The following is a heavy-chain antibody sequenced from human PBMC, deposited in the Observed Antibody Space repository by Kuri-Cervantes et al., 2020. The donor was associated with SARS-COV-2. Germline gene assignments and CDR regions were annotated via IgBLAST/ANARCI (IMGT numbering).Heavy chain of an antibody. Sequence: GESLKISCAASGFTFSSYWMHWVRQAPGKGLVWVSRINSDGSSTSYADSVKGRFTISRDNAKNSLYLQMNSLRAEDTAVYYCARATWAFDYWGQGTLVTVSS. CDR3: ARATWAFDY. V-gene: IGHV3-74*01. CDR1: GFTFSSYW. D-gene: IGHD7-27*01. J-gene: IGHJ4*02. CDR2: INSDGSST.